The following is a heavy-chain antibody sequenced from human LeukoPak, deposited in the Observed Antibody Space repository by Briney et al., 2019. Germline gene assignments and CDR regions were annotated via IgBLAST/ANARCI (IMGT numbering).Heavy chain of an antibody. CDR3: AKVGVAGGYYWFDP. CDR1: GFTFSSYA. D-gene: IGHD6-19*01. V-gene: IGHV3-23*01. J-gene: IGHJ5*02. CDR2: ISGSGGYT. Sequence: GGSLRLSYAASGFTFSSYAMSWVRQAPGKGLEWVSAISGSGGYTYYADSVKGRFTISRDNSKNTLYLQMNSLRAEDTAIYYCAKVGVAGGYYWFDPWGQGTLVTVSS.